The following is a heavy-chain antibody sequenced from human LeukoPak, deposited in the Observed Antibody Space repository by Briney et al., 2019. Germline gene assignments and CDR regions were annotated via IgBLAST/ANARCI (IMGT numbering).Heavy chain of an antibody. CDR3: ARDSVYSSSWED. CDR1: GYSISSGYY. D-gene: IGHD6-13*01. Sequence: SETLSLTCTVSGYSISSGYYWGWIRQPPGKGLEWIGSIYHSGSTYYNPSLKSRVTISVDTSKNQFSLKLSSVTAADTAVYYCARDSVYSSSWEDWGQGTLVTVSS. CDR2: IYHSGST. V-gene: IGHV4-38-2*02. J-gene: IGHJ4*02.